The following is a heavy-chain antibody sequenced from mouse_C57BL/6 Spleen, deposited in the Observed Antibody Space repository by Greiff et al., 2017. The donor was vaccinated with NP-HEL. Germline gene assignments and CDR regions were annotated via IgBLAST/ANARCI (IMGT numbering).Heavy chain of an antibody. CDR2: ISSGSSTI. D-gene: IGHD1-1*01. V-gene: IGHV5-17*01. J-gene: IGHJ4*01. CDR3: ARRSYYGSSFYYAMDY. Sequence: EVQVVESGGGLVKPGGSLKLSCAASGFTFSDYGMHWVRQAPEKGLEWVAYISSGSSTIYYADTVKGRFTISRDNAKNTLFLQMTSLRSEDTAMYYCARRSYYGSSFYYAMDYWGQGTSVTVSS. CDR1: GFTFSDYG.